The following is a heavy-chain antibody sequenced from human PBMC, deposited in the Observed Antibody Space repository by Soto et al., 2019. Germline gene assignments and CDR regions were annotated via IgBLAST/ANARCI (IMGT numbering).Heavy chain of an antibody. V-gene: IGHV1-2*02. CDR3: ARLPPPSLYYSGMDV. CDR2: INPSNGAT. CDR1: GYTFTAYY. J-gene: IGHJ6*02. Sequence: QVQLVQSGAEVKKPGASVKVSCKASGYTFTAYYMHWVRQAPGQGLEWMGWINPSNGATAYARHFQGRVTVTRATSSSTAYMKLTTLRSDYTAVYYWARLPPPSLYYSGMDVWGQGTTVSVSS.